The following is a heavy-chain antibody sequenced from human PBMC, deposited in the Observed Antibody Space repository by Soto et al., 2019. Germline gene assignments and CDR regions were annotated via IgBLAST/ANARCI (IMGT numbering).Heavy chain of an antibody. CDR1: GFTFSSYA. CDR2: ISGSGAYT. Sequence: EVQLLESGGGLVQPGGSLRVSCAASGFTFSSYAMNWVRQAPGKGLEWVSAISGSGAYTYYADSVKGRFTISRDNSKNPVYLQMNSLRSEDTAVYYCAKVLTGHFDWDYFDYWGQGTLVCFSS. CDR3: AKVLTGHFDWDYFDY. D-gene: IGHD3-9*01. J-gene: IGHJ4*02. V-gene: IGHV3-23*01.